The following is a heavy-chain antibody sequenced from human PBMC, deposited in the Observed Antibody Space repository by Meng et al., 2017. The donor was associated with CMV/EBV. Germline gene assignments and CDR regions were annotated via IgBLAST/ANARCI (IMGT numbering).Heavy chain of an antibody. Sequence: ASVKVSCKASGYTFTGYYMHWVRQAPGQGLEWMGWINPNSGGINYAQKFQGRVTMTRDTSISTAYMELSRLRSDDTAVYYCARGSNATRITIFGVVNYWGQGTLVTVSS. CDR2: INPNSGGI. J-gene: IGHJ4*02. D-gene: IGHD3-3*01. CDR3: ARGSNATRITIFGVVNY. V-gene: IGHV1-2*02. CDR1: GYTFTGYY.